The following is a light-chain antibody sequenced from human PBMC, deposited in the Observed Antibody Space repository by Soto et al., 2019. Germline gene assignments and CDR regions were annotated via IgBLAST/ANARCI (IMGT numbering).Light chain of an antibody. CDR2: HAS. CDR1: PSVSDK. CDR3: QQHNNWPSWA. Sequence: EIVMTPSPATVSVSPGERAPLSCRASPSVSDKLAWYQQKPGQAPPLLLYHASARATGIPATFSGSGSGTEFTLTTSGLQPQDFAVYYCQQHNNWPSWAFGQGTKVDIK. V-gene: IGKV3-15*01. J-gene: IGKJ1*01.